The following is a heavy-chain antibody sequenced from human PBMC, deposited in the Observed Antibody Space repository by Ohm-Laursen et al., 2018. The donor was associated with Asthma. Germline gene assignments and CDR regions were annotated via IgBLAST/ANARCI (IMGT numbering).Heavy chain of an antibody. Sequence: SLRLSCSASGFTFSDYYMSWIRQAPGKGLEWISSISSSGSTIYYADSLKGRFTISRDNAKHSLYLQMTSLRVEDTAVYYCAREWGGMDVWGPGATVTVSS. D-gene: IGHD1-26*01. CDR3: AREWGGMDV. J-gene: IGHJ6*02. V-gene: IGHV3-11*04. CDR2: ISSSGSTI. CDR1: GFTFSDYY.